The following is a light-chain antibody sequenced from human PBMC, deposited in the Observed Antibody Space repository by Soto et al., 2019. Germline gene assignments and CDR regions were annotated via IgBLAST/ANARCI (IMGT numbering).Light chain of an antibody. CDR2: KAA. V-gene: IGKV1-5*03. Sequence: DIQMTQSPSTLSASVGDRVAITCRASDNIAPWVAWYQQKPGKAPKLLIYKAANLADEVPSRFAGSGSGTDFTLTITRLQHDDFETYYCQHYNSFYRTLGQGTKVDIK. CDR3: QHYNSFYRT. J-gene: IGKJ1*01. CDR1: DNIAPW.